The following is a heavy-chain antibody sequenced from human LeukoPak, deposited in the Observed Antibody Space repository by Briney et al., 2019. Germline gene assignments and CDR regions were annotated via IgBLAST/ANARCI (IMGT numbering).Heavy chain of an antibody. CDR3: ARATGIFGTRRGRYNWFDP. J-gene: IGHJ5*02. CDR2: MNPNSGNT. Sequence: ASVKVSCKASGYTFTSYDINWVRQATGQGLEWMGWMNPNSGNTGYAQKFQGRVTITRNTSISTAYMELSSLRSEDTAVYYCARATGIFGTRRGRYNWFDPWGQGTLVTVSS. CDR1: GYTFTSYD. V-gene: IGHV1-8*03. D-gene: IGHD3-3*01.